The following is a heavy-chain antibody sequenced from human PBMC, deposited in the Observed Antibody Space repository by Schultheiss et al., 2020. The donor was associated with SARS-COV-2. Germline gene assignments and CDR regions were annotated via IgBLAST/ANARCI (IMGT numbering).Heavy chain of an antibody. Sequence: SETLSLTCTVSGDSISSYYWSWIRQPPGKGLEWIGYIYSSGSTNYNPALKSRVTISVDTSKNQFSLKLSSVTAADTAVYYCARDLHLAAFGIWGQGTMVTVSS. J-gene: IGHJ3*02. CDR3: ARDLHLAAFGI. CDR1: GDSISSYY. V-gene: IGHV4-59*01. CDR2: IYSSGST.